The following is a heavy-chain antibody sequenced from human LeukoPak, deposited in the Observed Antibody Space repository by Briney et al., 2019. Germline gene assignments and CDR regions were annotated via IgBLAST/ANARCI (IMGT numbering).Heavy chain of an antibody. CDR2: ISGSGCTI. Sequence: GGSLRLSCASSRYTFSSYAMSWVRQSPGKGLEWVSVISGSGCTIYYADSVKGRFTISRDNSKNRLFVQMNSLRAEDTALYSCAKGTPSSSVSALDYWGQGTLVTVSS. D-gene: IGHD6-13*01. V-gene: IGHV3-23*01. CDR3: AKGTPSSSVSALDY. J-gene: IGHJ4*02. CDR1: RYTFSSYA.